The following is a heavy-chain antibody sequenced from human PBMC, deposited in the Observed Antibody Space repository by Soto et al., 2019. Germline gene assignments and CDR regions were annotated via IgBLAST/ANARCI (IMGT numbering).Heavy chain of an antibody. Sequence: PSETLSLTCTVSGGSITSGGYYWSSIRQHPGKGVEWIGYIYYSGSTYYNPSLKSRVTISVDTSKNQFSLKLSSVTAADTAVYYCARVGRRSGCSGGSCYPLDFDYWGQGTLVTVSS. CDR3: ARVGRRSGCSGGSCYPLDFDY. CDR1: GGSITSGGYY. V-gene: IGHV4-31*03. J-gene: IGHJ4*02. D-gene: IGHD2-15*01. CDR2: IYYSGST.